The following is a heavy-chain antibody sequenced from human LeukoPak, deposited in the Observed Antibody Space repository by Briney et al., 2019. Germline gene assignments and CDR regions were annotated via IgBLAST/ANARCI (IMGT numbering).Heavy chain of an antibody. CDR1: SGSISTYY. CDR3: ARTRPGTGYFFDS. V-gene: IGHV4-59*08. CDR2: IYYSGST. D-gene: IGHD6-19*01. Sequence: SETLSLTCTVSSGSISTYYWSWIRQPPGKGLEWIGYIYYSGSTYFNPSLKSRVTMSIDTSNNQFSLNLASVTAADTAVYYCARTRPGTGYFFDSWGRGTLVTVSS. J-gene: IGHJ4*02.